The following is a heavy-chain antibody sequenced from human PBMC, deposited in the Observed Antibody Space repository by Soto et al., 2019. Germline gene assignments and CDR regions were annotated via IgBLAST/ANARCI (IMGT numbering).Heavy chain of an antibody. J-gene: IGHJ4*02. CDR1: GYNFNTYG. V-gene: IGHV1-18*01. CDR2: ISGYNGYT. D-gene: IGHD3-10*01. CDR3: ARDRYYSHTDADMDY. Sequence: QVQLVQSGAEVRRPGASVRISCKTSGYNFNTYGIIWVRQAPGQGLEWMGWISGYNGYTKYAESREDRATLSTDTSTTTAFLELRRLRSGDTALSFCARDRYYSHTDADMDYWGQGTLVSVSS.